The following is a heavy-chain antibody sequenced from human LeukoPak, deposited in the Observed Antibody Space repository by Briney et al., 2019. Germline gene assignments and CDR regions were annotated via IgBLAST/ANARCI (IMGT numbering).Heavy chain of an antibody. Sequence: SETLSLTCAVYGGSFSGYYWSWIRQPPGKGLEWIGEINHSGSTNYNPSLKSRVTISADTSKNQFSLKLSSVTAADTAAYYCARDYYDSSGYYAHAFDIWGQGTMVTVSS. D-gene: IGHD3-22*01. CDR2: INHSGST. V-gene: IGHV4-34*01. J-gene: IGHJ3*02. CDR1: GGSFSGYY. CDR3: ARDYYDSSGYYAHAFDI.